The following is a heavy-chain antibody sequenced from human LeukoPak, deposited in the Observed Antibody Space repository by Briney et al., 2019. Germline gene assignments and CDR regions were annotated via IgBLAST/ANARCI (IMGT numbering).Heavy chain of an antibody. D-gene: IGHD3-22*01. CDR2: IIPIFGTA. Sequence: SVKVSCKASGGTFSSYAISWVRQAPGQGLEWMGGIIPIFGTANYAQKFQGRVTITTDESTSTAYMELSSLRSEDTAVYYCAREPSHYYDSSGYLDYWGQGTLVTVSS. V-gene: IGHV1-69*05. J-gene: IGHJ4*02. CDR3: AREPSHYYDSSGYLDY. CDR1: GGTFSSYA.